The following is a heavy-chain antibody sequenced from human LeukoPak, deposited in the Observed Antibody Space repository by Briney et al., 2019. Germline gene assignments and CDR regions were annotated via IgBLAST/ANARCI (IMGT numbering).Heavy chain of an antibody. CDR2: INHSGST. CDR3: ARRRGYYYDSSGFDY. J-gene: IGHJ4*02. D-gene: IGHD3-22*01. CDR1: GGSFSGYY. V-gene: IGHV4-34*01. Sequence: SETLSLTCAVYGGSFSGYYWSWIRQPPGKGLEWIGEINHSGSTNYNPSLKSRVTISVDTSKNQFSLKLSSVTAADTAVYYCARRRGYYYDSSGFDYWGQGTLVTVSS.